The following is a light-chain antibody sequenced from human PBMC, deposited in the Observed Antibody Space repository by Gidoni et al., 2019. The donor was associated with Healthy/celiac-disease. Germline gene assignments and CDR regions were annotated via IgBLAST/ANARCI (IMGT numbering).Light chain of an antibody. V-gene: IGKV3-20*01. CDR1: QSVSISY. CDR3: QQYGSAPPWT. Sequence: IVLKQSPGTLSLSQGERATLSCRASQSVSISYLDWYQQKPGQAPRLLIYGASSRATGIPDRFSGSGSGTDFTLTISRLEPEDFAVYYYQQYGSAPPWTFGQGTKLEIK. J-gene: IGKJ2*02. CDR2: GAS.